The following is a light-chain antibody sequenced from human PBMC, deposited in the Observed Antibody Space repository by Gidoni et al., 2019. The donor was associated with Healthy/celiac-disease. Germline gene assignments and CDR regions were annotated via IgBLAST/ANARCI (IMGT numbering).Light chain of an antibody. J-gene: IGKJ1*01. CDR1: QSVSSSY. V-gene: IGKV3-20*01. Sequence: EIVLTQSPGTLSLSPGDRATLSCRASQSVSSSYLAWYQQKHGQAPRLLIYGASSRATGIPYRCSGSGSGTDFSSTISRLEPEDFAGYYCQQYGSSRRTFGQGTKVEIK. CDR3: QQYGSSRRT. CDR2: GAS.